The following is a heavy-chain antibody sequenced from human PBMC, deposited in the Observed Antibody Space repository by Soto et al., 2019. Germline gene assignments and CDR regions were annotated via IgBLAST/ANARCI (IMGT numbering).Heavy chain of an antibody. CDR1: GGSISSSSYY. CDR2: IYYSGST. D-gene: IGHD3-10*01. Sequence: SETLSLTCTVSGGSISSSSYYWGWIRQPPGKGLEWIGSIYYSGSTYYNPSLKSRVTISVDTSKNQFSLKRSSVTAADTAVYYCARQPYGSGSYFDYWGQGTLVTVSS. CDR3: ARQPYGSGSYFDY. V-gene: IGHV4-39*01. J-gene: IGHJ4*02.